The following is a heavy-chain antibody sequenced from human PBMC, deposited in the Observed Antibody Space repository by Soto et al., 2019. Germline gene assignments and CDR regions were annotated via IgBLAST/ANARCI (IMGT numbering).Heavy chain of an antibody. CDR2: IIPIFGTA. CDR1: GGTVSSYA. V-gene: IGHV1-69*06. Sequence: QVQLVQSGAEVKKPGSSVKVSCKASGGTVSSYAISWVRQAPGQGLEWMGGIIPIFGTANYAQKFQGRVAITADKSTSTAYMELSSLRSEDTALYYCTRGWETVGTTTPFAYWGQGTLVTVSS. J-gene: IGHJ4*02. CDR3: TRGWETVGTTTPFAY. D-gene: IGHD1-26*01.